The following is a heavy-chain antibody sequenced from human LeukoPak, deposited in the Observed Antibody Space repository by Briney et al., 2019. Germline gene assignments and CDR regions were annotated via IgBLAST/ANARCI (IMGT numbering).Heavy chain of an antibody. V-gene: IGHV4-59*04. CDR3: ARLEWELRWFDP. Sequence: PSETLSLTCTVSDGSMNNYYWGWIRESPGKGLEWIGYIYYSGSTYYNPSLKSRVTISVDTSKNQLSLKLSSVTAADTAVYYCARLEWELRWFDPWGQGTLVTVSS. CDR2: IYYSGST. CDR1: DGSMNNYY. J-gene: IGHJ5*02. D-gene: IGHD1-26*01.